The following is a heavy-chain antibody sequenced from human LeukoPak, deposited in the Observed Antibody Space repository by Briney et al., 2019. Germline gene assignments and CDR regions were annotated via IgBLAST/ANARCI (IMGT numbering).Heavy chain of an antibody. J-gene: IGHJ6*02. CDR3: ARYGGPSDYYYGMDV. CDR1: GYSFTSYW. Sequence: GESLKISCKGSGYSFTSYWIGCVRQMPGKGPEWMGIIYPGDSDTRNSPSFQGQVTISADKSISTAYLQWSSLKASDAAMYYCARYGGPSDYYYGMDVWGQGTTVTVSS. CDR2: IYPGDSDT. D-gene: IGHD3-16*01. V-gene: IGHV5-51*01.